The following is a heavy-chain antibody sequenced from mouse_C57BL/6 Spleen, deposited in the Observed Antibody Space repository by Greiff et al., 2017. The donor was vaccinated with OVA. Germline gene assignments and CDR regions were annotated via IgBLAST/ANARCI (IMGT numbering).Heavy chain of an antibody. J-gene: IGHJ3*01. V-gene: IGHV1-74*01. CDR2: IHPSDSDT. Sequence: QVQLKQPGAELVKPGASVKVSCKASGYTFTSYWMHWVKQRPGQGLEWIGRIHPSDSDTNYNQKFKGKATLTVDKSSSTAYMQLSSLTSEDSAVYYCAIPYDYDGGAWFAYWGQGTLVTVSA. D-gene: IGHD2-4*01. CDR3: AIPYDYDGGAWFAY. CDR1: GYTFTSYW.